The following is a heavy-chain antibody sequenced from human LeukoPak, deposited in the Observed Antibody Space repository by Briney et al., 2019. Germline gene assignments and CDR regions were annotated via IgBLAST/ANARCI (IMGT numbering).Heavy chain of an antibody. D-gene: IGHD7-27*01. CDR1: GFTFRSHW. V-gene: IGHV3-74*01. Sequence: GSQIVSCAASGFTFRSHWMHWVRQAPGKGLVFVSRIKKDGSSTAYVDSVNCRFTISRDDAKNTLYLQMDSLRVEDTAVYYCASVDWGSQDYWGQGTLVAGTS. J-gene: IGHJ4*02. CDR2: IKKDGSST. CDR3: ASVDWGSQDY.